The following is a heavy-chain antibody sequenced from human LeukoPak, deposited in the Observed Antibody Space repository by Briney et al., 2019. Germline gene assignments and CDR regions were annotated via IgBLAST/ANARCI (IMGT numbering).Heavy chain of an antibody. J-gene: IGHJ6*02. D-gene: IGHD5-12*01. CDR2: IYDSGSI. Sequence: SETLSLTCTVSGGSIISYYWSWIRQPPGKGLEWIGYIYDSGSINYNPSLKSRVTISLDTSKNQFSLKLSSVTAADTAVYYCARGGSGYDSFYYYGMDVWGQGTTVTVSS. CDR1: GGSIISYY. V-gene: IGHV4-59*01. CDR3: ARGGSGYDSFYYYGMDV.